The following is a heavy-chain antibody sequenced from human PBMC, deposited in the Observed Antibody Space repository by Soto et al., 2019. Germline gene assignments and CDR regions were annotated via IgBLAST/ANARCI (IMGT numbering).Heavy chain of an antibody. CDR2: ISSSGSTI. Sequence: EVQLVESGGGLVQPGGSLRLSCAASGFTFSSYEMNWVRQAPGKRLEWVSYISSSGSTIYYADSVKGRFTISRDNAKNSLYLQMNSLRAEDTAVYYCARDAGYSSSWSSYNWFDPWGQGTLVTVSS. J-gene: IGHJ5*02. CDR1: GFTFSSYE. V-gene: IGHV3-48*03. CDR3: ARDAGYSSSWSSYNWFDP. D-gene: IGHD6-13*01.